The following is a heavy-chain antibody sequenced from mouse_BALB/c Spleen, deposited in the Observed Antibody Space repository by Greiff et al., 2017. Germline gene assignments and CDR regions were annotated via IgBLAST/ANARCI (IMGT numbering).Heavy chain of an antibody. Sequence: ESGPGLVKPSQSLSLTCSVTGYSITSGYYWNWIRQFPGNKLEWMGYISYDGSNNYNPSLKNRISITRDTSKNQFFLKLNSVTTEDTATYYCARDNYYGSSNGWFAYWGQGTLVTVSA. D-gene: IGHD1-1*01. CDR1: GYSITSGYY. V-gene: IGHV3-6*02. CDR3: ARDNYYGSSNGWFAY. J-gene: IGHJ3*01. CDR2: ISYDGSN.